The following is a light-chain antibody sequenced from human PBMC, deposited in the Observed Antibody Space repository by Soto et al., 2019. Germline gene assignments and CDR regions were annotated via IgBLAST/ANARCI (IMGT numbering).Light chain of an antibody. CDR2: DVS. J-gene: IGKJ4*01. CDR1: RNVGSN. Sequence: EIVMTQSPATLSVSPGERATISCRASRNVGSNLAWYQQTPGQAPRLLMYDVSTRATDIPTRFSDSGSGTDFTLTISSPESEDFAVYYCQQYYNWLSFGGGTKVEIK. V-gene: IGKV3-15*01. CDR3: QQYYNWLS.